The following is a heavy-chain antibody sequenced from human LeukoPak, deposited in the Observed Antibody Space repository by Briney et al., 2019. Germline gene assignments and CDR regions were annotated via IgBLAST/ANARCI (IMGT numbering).Heavy chain of an antibody. CDR3: AKDTRRYCSGGSCSSNWFDP. J-gene: IGHJ5*02. V-gene: IGHV3-23*01. D-gene: IGHD2-15*01. CDR1: GLTFSSYA. CDR2: ISGSGGST. Sequence: GSLRLSCAASGLTFSSYAMSWVRQAPGKGLEWVSAISGSGGSTYYADSVKGRFTISRDNSKNTLYLQMNSLRAEDTAVYYCAKDTRRYCSGGSCSSNWFDPWGQGTLVTVSS.